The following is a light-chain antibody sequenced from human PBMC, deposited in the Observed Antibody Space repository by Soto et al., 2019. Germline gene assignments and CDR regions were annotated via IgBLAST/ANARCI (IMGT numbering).Light chain of an antibody. CDR3: SSYTSTNSWV. V-gene: IGLV2-14*01. J-gene: IGLJ3*02. CDR1: SSDIGTYNH. Sequence: QSALTQPASVSGSPGQSITISCSGTSSDIGTYNHVSWYQQHPGKAPKLIIYEVTNRPSGVSAHFSGSKSGNTASLTISGLQAADEADYYCSSYTSTNSWVFGGGTKVTVL. CDR2: EVT.